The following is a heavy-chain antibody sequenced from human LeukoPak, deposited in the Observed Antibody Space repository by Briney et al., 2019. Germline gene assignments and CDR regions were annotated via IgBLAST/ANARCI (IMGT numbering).Heavy chain of an antibody. V-gene: IGHV4-39*07. CDR2: IYNTGST. CDR3: ASGSGYYFDY. Sequence: SETLPLTCSVSGGSISSSSYYWGWIRQPPGKGLEWIGSIYNTGSTHYNPSLKSRVTISVDTSKNQFSLKLSSVTAADTAVYYCASGSGYYFDYWGQGTLVTVSS. D-gene: IGHD3-10*01. J-gene: IGHJ4*02. CDR1: GGSISSSSYY.